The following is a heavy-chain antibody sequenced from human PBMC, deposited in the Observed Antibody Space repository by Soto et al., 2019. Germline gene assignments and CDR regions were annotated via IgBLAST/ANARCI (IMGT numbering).Heavy chain of an antibody. J-gene: IGHJ4*02. CDR2: ISSSGYNI. Sequence: GGSLRLSCAASGFTFSSYSMNWVRQAPGKGLEWVSYISSSGYNIYYADSVKGRFTISRDNAKNSQYLQMNSLRDEDTAVYYCARDESCSGGRCYGTKNYFDFWGQGTQVTVSS. CDR3: ARDESCSGGRCYGTKNYFDF. V-gene: IGHV3-48*02. D-gene: IGHD2-15*01. CDR1: GFTFSSYS.